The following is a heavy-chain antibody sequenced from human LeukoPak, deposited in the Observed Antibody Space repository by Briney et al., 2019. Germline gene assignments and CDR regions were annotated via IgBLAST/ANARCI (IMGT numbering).Heavy chain of an antibody. CDR3: ARTGTSVAARVTFDT. J-gene: IGHJ5*02. V-gene: IGHV4-30-4*02. D-gene: IGHD6-6*01. Sequence: SETLSLTCTVSGGSISSGDYYWSWIRQPPGKGLEWIGYIYYSGSTYYNPSLKSRATISVDTSKNQFSLKLNSVTAADTAVYYCARTGTSVAARVTFDTWGQGILVTVSS. CDR1: GGSISSGDYY. CDR2: IYYSGST.